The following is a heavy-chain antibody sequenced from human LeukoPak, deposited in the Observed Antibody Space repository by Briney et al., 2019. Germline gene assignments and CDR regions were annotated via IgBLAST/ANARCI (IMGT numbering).Heavy chain of an antibody. D-gene: IGHD4-17*01. CDR3: ARDDYGEVDY. Sequence: SETLSLTCTVSGGSISSSSYYWGWLRQPPGKGLEWIGRIYTSGSTSYNPSLKSRVTISLDTSKNQFSLKLNSVTAADTAVYYCARDDYGEVDYWGQGTLVTVSS. CDR2: IYTSGST. V-gene: IGHV4-39*07. CDR1: GGSISSSSYY. J-gene: IGHJ4*02.